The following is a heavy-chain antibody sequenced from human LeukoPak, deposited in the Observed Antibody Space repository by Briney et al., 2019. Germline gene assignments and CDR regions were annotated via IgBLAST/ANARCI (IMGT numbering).Heavy chain of an antibody. CDR3: ARQQRGLFDY. D-gene: IGHD6-25*01. CDR1: GGSISSSSYY. V-gene: IGHV4-39*01. CDR2: IYYSGST. Sequence: PSETLSLTCTVSGGSISSSSYYWGWIRQPPGKGLEWIGSIYYSGSTYYNPSLKSRVTISVDTSKNQFSLKLSSVTAADTAVYYCARQQRGLFDYWGQGTLVTVSS. J-gene: IGHJ4*02.